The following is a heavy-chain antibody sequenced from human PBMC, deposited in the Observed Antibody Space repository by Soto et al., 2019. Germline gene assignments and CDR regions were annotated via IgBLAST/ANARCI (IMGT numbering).Heavy chain of an antibody. CDR3: ARDHFLVHSTSSFDY. J-gene: IGHJ4*02. CDR1: GYSFTTYG. CDR2: ISAYNGNT. D-gene: IGHD6-6*01. Sequence: ASVKVSCKASGYSFTTYGISWVRQAPGQGLEWMGWISAYNGNTNYAQNLQGRVTMTTDTSTTTAYMELRSLRSDDTAVYYCARDHFLVHSTSSFDYWGQGTLVTVSS. V-gene: IGHV1-18*01.